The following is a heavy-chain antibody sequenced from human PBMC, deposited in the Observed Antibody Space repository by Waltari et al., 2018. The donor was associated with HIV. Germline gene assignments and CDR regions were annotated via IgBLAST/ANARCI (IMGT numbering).Heavy chain of an antibody. CDR3: ALRTAVAARGAFDI. J-gene: IGHJ3*02. CDR1: GYTFTSYD. CDR2: MNPNSGNT. Sequence: QVQLVQSGAEVKKPGASVKVSCKASGYTFTSYDINWVRQANGQGLEWMGWMNPNSGNTGYAQKFQGKVTMTRNTSISTAYMELSSLRSEDTAVYYCALRTAVAARGAFDIWGQGTMVTVSS. D-gene: IGHD6-19*01. V-gene: IGHV1-8*01.